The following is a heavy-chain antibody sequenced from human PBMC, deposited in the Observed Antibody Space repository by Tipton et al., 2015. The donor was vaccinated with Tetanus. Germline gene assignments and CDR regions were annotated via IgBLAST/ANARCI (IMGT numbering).Heavy chain of an antibody. J-gene: IGHJ3*02. CDR2: IYYSGST. V-gene: IGHV4-59*01. D-gene: IGHD2-15*01. CDR3: ARDRDMMGHDAFDI. Sequence: TLSLTCTVSGGSISSYYWSWIRQPPGKGLEWIGYIYYSGSTNYNPSLKSRVTISVDTSKNQFSLKLSSVTAADTAVYYCARDRDMMGHDAFDIWGQGTMVTVSS. CDR1: GGSISSYY.